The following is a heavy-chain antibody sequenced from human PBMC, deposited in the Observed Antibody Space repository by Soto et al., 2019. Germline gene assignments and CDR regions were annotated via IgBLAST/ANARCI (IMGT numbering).Heavy chain of an antibody. V-gene: IGHV3-30-3*01. D-gene: IGHD3-3*01. CDR3: ARDGVVMIQGRFDY. CDR1: GFTFSSYA. Sequence: QVPLVESGGGVVQPGRSLRLSCAASGFTFSSYAMHWVRQAPGKGLEWVAVISYDGSNKYYADSVKGRFTISRDNSKNTLYLQMNSLRAEDTAVYYCARDGVVMIQGRFDYWGQGTLVTVSS. J-gene: IGHJ4*02. CDR2: ISYDGSNK.